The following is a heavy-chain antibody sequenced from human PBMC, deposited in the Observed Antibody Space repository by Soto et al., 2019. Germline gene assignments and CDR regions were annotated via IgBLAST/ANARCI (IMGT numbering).Heavy chain of an antibody. CDR2: IYYSGST. V-gene: IGHV4-39*01. D-gene: IGHD3-3*01. Sequence: SETLSLTCTVSGGSISSSSYYWGWIRQPPGKGLEWIGSIYYSGSTYYNPSLKSRVTISVDTSKNQFSLKLSSVTAADTAVYYCARHGGVNYYFWSGHYYYYYMDVWGKGTTVTVSS. CDR3: ARHGGVNYYFWSGHYYYYYMDV. CDR1: GGSISSSSYY. J-gene: IGHJ6*03.